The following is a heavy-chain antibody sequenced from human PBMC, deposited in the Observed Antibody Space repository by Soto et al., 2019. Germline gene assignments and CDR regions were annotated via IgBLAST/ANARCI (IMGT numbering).Heavy chain of an antibody. D-gene: IGHD3-10*01. J-gene: IGHJ6*02. Sequence: EPLSVTCTDSGGSVSSGDYCWSWLRQSPGKRLEWIAYIYYSGSTNYNPSLKSRATISVDTSKSQVSLTLTSMTAADAALYYWARSPNYYYYGFDVWGQGAAVTVSS. CDR2: IYYSGST. CDR1: GGSVSSGDYC. V-gene: IGHV4-61*08. CDR3: ARSPNYYYYGFDV.